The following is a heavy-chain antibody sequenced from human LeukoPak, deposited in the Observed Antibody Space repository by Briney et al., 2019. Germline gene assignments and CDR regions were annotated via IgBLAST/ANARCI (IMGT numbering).Heavy chain of an antibody. CDR3: ARALDDYGDYDYFDY. V-gene: IGHV3-48*01. D-gene: IGHD4-17*01. CDR2: ISSSSSTI. CDR1: GFTFSSYS. J-gene: IGHJ4*02. Sequence: GGSLRLSCAASGFTFSSYSMNWVRQAPGKGLEWVSYISSSSSTIYYADSVKGRFTISRDNAKNSLYLQMNSLRAEDTAVYYCARALDDYGDYDYFDYWGQGTLVTVSS.